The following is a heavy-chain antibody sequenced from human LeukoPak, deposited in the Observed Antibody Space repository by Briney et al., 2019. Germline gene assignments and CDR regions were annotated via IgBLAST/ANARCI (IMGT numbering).Heavy chain of an antibody. CDR3: ARDAGRYFDWLGY. Sequence: GRSLRLSWAASGFSFSSYGMHWVRQAPGKGLEWVAVIWYDGSNKYYADSVKGRFTISRDNSKNTLYLQMNSLRAEDTAVYYCARDAGRYFDWLGYWGQGTLVTVSS. CDR2: IWYDGSNK. D-gene: IGHD3-9*01. V-gene: IGHV3-33*01. CDR1: GFSFSSYG. J-gene: IGHJ4*02.